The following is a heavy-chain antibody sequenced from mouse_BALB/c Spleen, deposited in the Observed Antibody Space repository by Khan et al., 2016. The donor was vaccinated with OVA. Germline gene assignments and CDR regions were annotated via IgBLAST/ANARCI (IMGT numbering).Heavy chain of an antibody. V-gene: IGHV1-15*01. J-gene: IGHJ3*01. CDR3: TRCPFHYYVYGLAY. CDR2: LHPGSGGT. Sequence: QVQLQQSGAELVRPGASVKLSCKALGYTFTDYEIPWVKQTPVHGLEWIGALHPGSGGTAYNQKFKGKATLTADKSSSTAYMELSSLTSEDSADYYCTRCPFHYYVYGLAYWGQGTLVTVAA. CDR1: GYTFTDYE. D-gene: IGHD1-2*01.